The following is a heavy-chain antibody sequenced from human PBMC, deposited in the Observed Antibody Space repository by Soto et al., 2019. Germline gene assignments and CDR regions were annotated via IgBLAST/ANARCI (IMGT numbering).Heavy chain of an antibody. Sequence: QVQLQESGPGLVKPSQTLSLTCTVSGDSFSSGDYKWRWIRQPPGKGLEWIGYTYYSGYTYNNPSLKSRLTMSVDTSMNQFALKLSSVTAADTAVYFCARSGDYVAFDYWGQGTLVTVS. CDR1: GDSFSSGDYK. J-gene: IGHJ4*02. CDR3: ARSGDYVAFDY. CDR2: TYYSGYT. D-gene: IGHD4-17*01. V-gene: IGHV4-30-4*01.